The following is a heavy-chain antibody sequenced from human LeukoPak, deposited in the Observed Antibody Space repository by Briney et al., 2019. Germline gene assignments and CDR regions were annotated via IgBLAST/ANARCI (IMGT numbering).Heavy chain of an antibody. D-gene: IGHD3-10*01. V-gene: IGHV3-30-3*01. CDR3: AGNYGPYYFDY. CDR2: ISYDGSNK. J-gene: IGHJ4*02. Sequence: PGGSLRLSCAASGFTFSSYALHWVRQAPGKGLEWVAVISYDGSNKYYADSVKGRFTISSDNSKNTLYLQMNSLRAEDTAVYYCAGNYGPYYFDYWGQGTLVTVSS. CDR1: GFTFSSYA.